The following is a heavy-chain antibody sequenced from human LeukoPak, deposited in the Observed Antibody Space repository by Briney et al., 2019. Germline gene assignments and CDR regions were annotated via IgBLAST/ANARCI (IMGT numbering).Heavy chain of an antibody. J-gene: IGHJ4*02. V-gene: IGHV3-7*03. CDR3: ARVGGKHSSSGY. D-gene: IGHD6-6*01. CDR2: INQDGGKK. CDR1: GFTFGSYG. Sequence: GGSLRLSCAASGFTFGSYGMSWLRQAPGKGLEWVANINQDGGKKYYVDSVKGRFTISRDNARNSLYLQMNSLRAEDTAVYYCARVGGKHSSSGYWGQGTLVTVSS.